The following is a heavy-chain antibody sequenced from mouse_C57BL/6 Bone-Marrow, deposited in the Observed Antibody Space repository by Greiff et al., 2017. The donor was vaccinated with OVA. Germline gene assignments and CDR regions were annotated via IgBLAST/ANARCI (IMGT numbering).Heavy chain of an antibody. CDR3: ARWGYGSSYVGYFDV. Sequence: VHLVESGAELVRPGTSVKMSCKASGYTFTNYWIGWAKQRPGHGLEWIGDIYPGGGYTNYNEKFKGKATLTADTSSSTAYMQFSSLTSEDSAVYYCARWGYGSSYVGYFDVWGTGTTVTVSS. CDR2: IYPGGGYT. J-gene: IGHJ1*03. V-gene: IGHV1-63*01. D-gene: IGHD1-1*01. CDR1: GYTFTNYW.